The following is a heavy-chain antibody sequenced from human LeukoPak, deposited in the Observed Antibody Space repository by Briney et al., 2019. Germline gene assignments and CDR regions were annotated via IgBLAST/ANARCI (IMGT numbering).Heavy chain of an antibody. CDR1: GYTFTSYG. D-gene: IGHD4-23*01. V-gene: IGHV1-18*01. Sequence: ASVKVSCKASGYTFTSYGISWVRQAPGQGLEWIGWISAYNGNTNYAQKLQGRVTMTTDTSTSTAYMELRSLRSDDTAVYYCARDRTMVVTRVDHWTDYWGQGTLVTVSS. CDR3: ARDRTMVVTRVDHWTDY. J-gene: IGHJ4*02. CDR2: ISAYNGNT.